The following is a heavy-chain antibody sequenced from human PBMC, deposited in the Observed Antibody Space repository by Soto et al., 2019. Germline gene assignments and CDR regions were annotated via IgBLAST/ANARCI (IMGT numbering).Heavy chain of an antibody. Sequence: GGSLRLSSTASGFNFIGYAISWVRQALGKGLEWVSAISGSGGSTYYADSVKGRFTISRDNSKNTLYLQMNSLRAEDTAVYYCAKVTPEVVPAAICPWFDPWGQGTLVTVPS. V-gene: IGHV3-23*01. CDR3: AKVTPEVVPAAICPWFDP. J-gene: IGHJ5*02. CDR1: GFNFIGYA. D-gene: IGHD2-2*01. CDR2: ISGSGGST.